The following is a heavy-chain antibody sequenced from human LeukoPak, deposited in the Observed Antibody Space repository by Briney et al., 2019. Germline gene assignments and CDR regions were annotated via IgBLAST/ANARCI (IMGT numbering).Heavy chain of an antibody. V-gene: IGHV3-74*01. CDR2: INTDGSST. D-gene: IGHD2-21*01. CDR1: GFTFSSYW. J-gene: IGHJ6*03. CDR3: ARGAYLNYYMDV. Sequence: PGGSLRLSCAASGFTFSSYWIHWVRQAPGKGLVWVSRINTDGSSTNYADSVKGRFTISRDNAENTLYLQMSSLRAEDTAVYYCARGAYLNYYMDVWGKGTTVTVSS.